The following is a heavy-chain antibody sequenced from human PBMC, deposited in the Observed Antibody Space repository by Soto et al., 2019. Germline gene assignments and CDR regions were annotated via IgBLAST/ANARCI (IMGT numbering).Heavy chain of an antibody. CDR1: GFSLSSYA. V-gene: IGHV3-23*01. D-gene: IGHD3-10*01. Sequence: EVQLLESGGGLVQPGGSLRLSCATSGFSLSSYAMSWVRQAQGKGLEWVLTIRGSGGSTYYADSVKGRFTISRVEPYNTLYLRMSRLRAEDTAALYCAKGQAAGGGDNYGMDVWGHGTSVTLAS. J-gene: IGHJ6*02. CDR3: AKGQAAGGGDNYGMDV. CDR2: IRGSGGST.